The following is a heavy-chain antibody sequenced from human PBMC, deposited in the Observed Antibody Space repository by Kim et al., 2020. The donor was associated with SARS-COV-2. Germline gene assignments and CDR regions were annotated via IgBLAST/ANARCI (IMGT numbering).Heavy chain of an antibody. Sequence: SLKSRVTISVDTSKNQFSLKLSSVTAADTAVYYCARTMVRGVIIPPYFDLWGRGTLVTVSS. J-gene: IGHJ2*01. V-gene: IGHV4-39*01. D-gene: IGHD3-10*01. CDR3: ARTMVRGVIIPPYFDL.